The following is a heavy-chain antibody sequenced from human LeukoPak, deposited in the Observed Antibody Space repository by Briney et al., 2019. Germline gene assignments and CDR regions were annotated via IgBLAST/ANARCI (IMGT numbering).Heavy chain of an antibody. CDR3: AKGSRSIAVDNLCDY. V-gene: IGHV3-23*01. CDR1: GFTFSSSA. D-gene: IGHD6-6*01. CDR2: ISSSGGSI. J-gene: IGHJ4*02. Sequence: PGGSLRLSCAASGFTFSSSAMSWVRQAPGKGLEWVSVISSSGGSIYYADSVKGRFTIFRDNSKNTLYLQMSSLRAEDTAVYYCAKGSRSIAVDNLCDYWGQGTLVTVSS.